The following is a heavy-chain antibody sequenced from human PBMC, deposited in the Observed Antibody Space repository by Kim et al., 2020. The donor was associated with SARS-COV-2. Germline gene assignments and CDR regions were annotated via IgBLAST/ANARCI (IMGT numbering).Heavy chain of an antibody. Sequence: GESLKISCKGSGYSFTSYWIGWVRQMPGKGLEWMGIIYPGDSDTRYSPSFQGQVTISADKSISTAYLQWSSLKASDTAMYYCARQAYGDYTDPSGMDVWGQGTTVTVSS. CDR3: ARQAYGDYTDPSGMDV. J-gene: IGHJ6*02. CDR1: GYSFTSYW. D-gene: IGHD4-17*01. V-gene: IGHV5-51*01. CDR2: IYPGDSDT.